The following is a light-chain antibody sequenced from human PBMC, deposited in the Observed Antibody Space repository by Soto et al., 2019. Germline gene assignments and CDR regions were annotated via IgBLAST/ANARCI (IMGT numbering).Light chain of an antibody. CDR1: QSVSSD. V-gene: IGKV3-15*01. J-gene: IGKJ1*01. CDR2: GAS. CDR3: QQYNNWPRT. Sequence: EIVMTQSPATLSVSPGETATLSCRASQSVSSDLAWYQQKPGQAPRLFIYGASTRATGFPARFSGSGSGTEFTLTISSLQSEDFAVYYCQQYNNWPRTFGQGTKVEIK.